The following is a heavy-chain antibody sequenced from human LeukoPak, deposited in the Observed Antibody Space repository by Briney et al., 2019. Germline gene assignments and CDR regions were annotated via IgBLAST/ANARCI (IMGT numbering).Heavy chain of an antibody. CDR2: IYYSGST. CDR1: GGSISSYY. Sequence: SETLSLTCTVSGGSISSYYWSWIRQSPGKGLEWIGYIYYSGSTYYNPSLKSRVTISVDTSKNQFSLKLSSVTAADTAVYYCARSPNDYGDHDAFDIWGQGTMVTVSS. D-gene: IGHD4-17*01. J-gene: IGHJ3*02. CDR3: ARSPNDYGDHDAFDI. V-gene: IGHV4-59*08.